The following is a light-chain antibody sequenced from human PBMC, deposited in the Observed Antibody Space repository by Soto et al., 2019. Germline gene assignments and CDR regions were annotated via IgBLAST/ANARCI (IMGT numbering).Light chain of an antibody. Sequence: QLVLTQPPSVSGAPGQRVTISCTGSSSNIGAHYDIHWYQQLPGTAPKLLIYGNSNRPSGVPDRFSGSKSGTSASLAITGLQAEDEADYYCQSYDNSLSAYVFGTGTKLTVL. CDR3: QSYDNSLSAYV. J-gene: IGLJ1*01. CDR1: SSNIGAHYD. CDR2: GNS. V-gene: IGLV1-40*01.